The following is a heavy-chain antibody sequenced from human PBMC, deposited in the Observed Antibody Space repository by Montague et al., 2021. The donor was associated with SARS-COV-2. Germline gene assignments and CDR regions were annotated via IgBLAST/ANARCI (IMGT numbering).Heavy chain of an antibody. CDR2: IYWDDDK. D-gene: IGHD3-10*01. J-gene: IGHJ5*02. V-gene: IGHV2-5*02. CDR1: GFSLRTSGVG. CDR3: AHRHLLPPNYYGSGSYYGRVKWCDT. Sequence: PALVKPTQTLTLTCTFSGFSLRTSGVGVGWIRQPPGKALEWLALIYWDDDKRYSPSLKSRLTITKDTSKNQVVLTMTNMDPVDTATYYCAHRHLLPPNYYGSGSYYGRVKWCDTWGQGTLVTVSS.